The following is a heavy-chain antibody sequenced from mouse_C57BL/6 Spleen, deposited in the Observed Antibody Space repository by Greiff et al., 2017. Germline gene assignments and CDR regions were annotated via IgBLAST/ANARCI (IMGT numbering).Heavy chain of an antibody. Sequence: QVQLQQPGAELVKPGASVKVSCKASGYTFTSYWMHWVKQRPGQGLEWIGRIHPSDSDTNYNQKFKGKATLTVDKSSSTAYMQRSSLTSEDSAVYDRARSYYYGSPDYWGQGTTLTVSS. J-gene: IGHJ2*01. V-gene: IGHV1-74*01. CDR2: IHPSDSDT. CDR1: GYTFTSYW. D-gene: IGHD1-1*01. CDR3: ARSYYYGSPDY.